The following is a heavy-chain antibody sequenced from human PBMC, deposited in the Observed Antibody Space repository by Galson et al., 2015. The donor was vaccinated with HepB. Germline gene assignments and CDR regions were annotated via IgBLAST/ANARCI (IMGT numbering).Heavy chain of an antibody. V-gene: IGHV3-23*01. D-gene: IGHD1-26*01. CDR1: GFTFSTQD. Sequence: SLRLSCAASGFTFSTQDMSWVRQVPGKGLEWVSVIRGSSSNTNYADSVKGRFTISRDNSKNSLYLQMNSLRAEDTAIYYCAIGGWGAKWGQGTLVTVSS. CDR2: IRGSSSNT. CDR3: AIGGWGAK. J-gene: IGHJ4*02.